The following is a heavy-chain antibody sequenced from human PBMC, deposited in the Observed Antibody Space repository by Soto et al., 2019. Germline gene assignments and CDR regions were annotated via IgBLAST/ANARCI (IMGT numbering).Heavy chain of an antibody. CDR2: ISGTGGST. D-gene: IGHD4-17*01. CDR1: GFTFISYA. CDR3: AKDRYGEYVKIRFDH. J-gene: IGHJ5*02. V-gene: IGHV3-23*01. Sequence: GGSLRLSCAASGFTFISYAMSWARQAPGKGLEWVSAISGTGGSTYYADSVKGRFTISRDNSKNTLYLQMNSLRAEDTAVYYCAKDRYGEYVKIRFDHWGQGTLVTVSS.